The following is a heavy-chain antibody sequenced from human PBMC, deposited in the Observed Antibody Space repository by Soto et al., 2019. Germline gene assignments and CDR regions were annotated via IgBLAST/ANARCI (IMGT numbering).Heavy chain of an antibody. CDR3: AKADCREVSCYVRDF. CDR2: INGGGEAT. V-gene: IGHV3-23*01. Sequence: GGSLRLSCAASGFTFSGYAMSWVRQAPGKGLEWVSIINGGGEATSYADSVKGRFTISRDNAERMVSLQMNSLRVDDTAIYYCAKADCREVSCYVRDFWGQGTLVTVSS. J-gene: IGHJ4*02. D-gene: IGHD3-10*02. CDR1: GFTFSGYA.